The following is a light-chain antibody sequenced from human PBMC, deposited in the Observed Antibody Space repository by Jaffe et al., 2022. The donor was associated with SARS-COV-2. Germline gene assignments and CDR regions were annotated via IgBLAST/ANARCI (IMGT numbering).Light chain of an antibody. CDR3: AAWDDSLYNYV. Sequence: QSVLTQPPSASGTPGQRVTISCSGSSSNIGSNYVYWYQQLPGTAPKLLIYRNNQRPSGVPDRFSGSKSGTSASLAISGLRSEDEADYYCAAWDDSLYNYVFGTGTKVTVL. CDR1: SSNIGSNY. V-gene: IGLV1-47*01. J-gene: IGLJ1*01. CDR2: RNN.